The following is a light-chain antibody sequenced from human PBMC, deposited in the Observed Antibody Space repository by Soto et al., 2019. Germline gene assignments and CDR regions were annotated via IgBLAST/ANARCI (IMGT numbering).Light chain of an antibody. J-gene: IGKJ2*01. Sequence: DIQMTQSPSTLSASVGDRVTITCRASQSISSWLAWYQQKPGRAPKVLIYKASSLQSGVPSRFSGSGSGTEFTLTISSLQPDDFATYYCQQYNSYPYTCGQGTKLEIK. CDR2: KAS. CDR3: QQYNSYPYT. CDR1: QSISSW. V-gene: IGKV1-5*03.